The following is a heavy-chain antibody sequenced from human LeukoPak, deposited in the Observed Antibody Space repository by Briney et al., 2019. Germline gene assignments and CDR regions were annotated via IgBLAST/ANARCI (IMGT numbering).Heavy chain of an antibody. CDR1: GLTFSSYG. J-gene: IGHJ4*02. V-gene: IGHV3-30*02. Sequence: GGSLRLSCAASGLTFSSYGMHWVRQAPGKGLEWVAFIRYDGSNKYYADSVKGRFTISRDNSKNTLYLQMNSLRAEDTAVYYCAKWDKGYSYGIDYWGQGTLVTVSS. CDR2: IRYDGSNK. D-gene: IGHD5-18*01. CDR3: AKWDKGYSYGIDY.